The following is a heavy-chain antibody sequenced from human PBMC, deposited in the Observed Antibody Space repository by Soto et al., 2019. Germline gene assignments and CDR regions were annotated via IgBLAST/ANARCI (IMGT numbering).Heavy chain of an antibody. CDR3: AKHLLAVAGYLHCMDV. Sequence: QVQLVESGGGVVQPGRSLRLSCAASGFTFSSYGMHWVRQAPGKGLEWVAVISHDGSNKYFADSEKGRFTISRDNSQNTLYLQMNSLSAEDTAVYYCAKHLLAVAGYLHCMDVWGQGTTVTVSS. V-gene: IGHV3-30*18. CDR2: ISHDGSNK. J-gene: IGHJ6*02. D-gene: IGHD6-19*01. CDR1: GFTFSSYG.